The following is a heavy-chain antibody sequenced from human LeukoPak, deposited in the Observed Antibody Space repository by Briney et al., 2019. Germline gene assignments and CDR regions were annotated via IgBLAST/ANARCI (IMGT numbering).Heavy chain of an antibody. Sequence: GGFLRLSCAASGFTVSSNYMNWVRPAPGQGLEWVSVINSGGSTHYADSVKGRFTISRDNSKNTLYLQMNSLRAEDTAVYYCARDLYYYGSGSDNFLYYWGQGTLVTVSS. CDR1: GFTVSSNY. V-gene: IGHV3-53*01. D-gene: IGHD3-10*01. CDR2: INSGGST. J-gene: IGHJ4*02. CDR3: ARDLYYYGSGSDNFLYY.